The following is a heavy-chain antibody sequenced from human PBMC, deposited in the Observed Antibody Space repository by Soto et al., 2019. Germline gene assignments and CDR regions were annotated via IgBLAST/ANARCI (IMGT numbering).Heavy chain of an antibody. J-gene: IGHJ3*02. CDR1: GYAFISYG. D-gene: IGHD2-15*01. CDR2: ISPYNDNT. V-gene: IGHV1-18*01. CDR3: ARYCSGVSCDSNPAFDI. Sequence: VKVSSKAAGYAFISYGISSGRQAPGQGLEYIGWISPYNDNTNYAQTLQGRVTIAADTSTNTPSMELRSLRSDDTAVYYCARYCSGVSCDSNPAFDIWPQGTMVTASS.